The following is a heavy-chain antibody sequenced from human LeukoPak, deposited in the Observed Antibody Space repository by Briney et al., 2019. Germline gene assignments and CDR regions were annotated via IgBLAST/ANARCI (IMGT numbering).Heavy chain of an antibody. CDR1: GRSISSHY. CDR3: ARLNRAYYYDSSGYRAEYFQH. Sequence: SETLSLTCTVSGRSISSHYWSWIRQPPGKGLEWIGYIYYSGSTKYNPSLKSRVTISVDTSKNYFSLKLRSVTAADTAVHYCARLNRAYYYDSSGYRAEYFQHWGQGTLVTVSS. D-gene: IGHD3-22*01. V-gene: IGHV4-59*08. J-gene: IGHJ1*01. CDR2: IYYSGST.